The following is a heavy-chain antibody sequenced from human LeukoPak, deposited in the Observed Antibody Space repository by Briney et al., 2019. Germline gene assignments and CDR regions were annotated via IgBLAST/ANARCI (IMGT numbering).Heavy chain of an antibody. CDR2: ISGSGGNT. V-gene: IGHV3-23*01. D-gene: IGHD3-10*01. CDR3: AMSPYGPDGFDI. CDR1: GFTFTSYA. Sequence: GGSLRLSCAASGFTFTSYAMSWVRQAPGKGLEWVSGISGSGGNTYSADSVKGRFTISRDNSKNTLYLQMNSLRAEDTAVYYCAMSPYGPDGFDIWGQGTMVTVSS. J-gene: IGHJ3*02.